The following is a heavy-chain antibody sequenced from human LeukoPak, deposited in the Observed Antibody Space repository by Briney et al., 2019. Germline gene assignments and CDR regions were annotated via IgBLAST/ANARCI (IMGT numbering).Heavy chain of an antibody. D-gene: IGHD5-18*01. J-gene: IGHJ3*02. CDR1: GYTFTGYY. V-gene: IGHV1-2*02. CDR2: INPNSGGT. CDR3: ARGKRGYSYGDAFDI. Sequence: GASVKVSCKASGYTFTGYYMHWVRQAPGQGLEWMGWINPNSGGTNYAQKFQGRVTMTRDTSISTAYMELSRLRSDDTAVYYCARGKRGYSYGDAFDIWGQGTMVTVSS.